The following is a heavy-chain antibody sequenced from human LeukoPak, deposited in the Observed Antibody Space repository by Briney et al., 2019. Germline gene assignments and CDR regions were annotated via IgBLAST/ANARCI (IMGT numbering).Heavy chain of an antibody. D-gene: IGHD3-3*01. CDR3: AKDVLYYDFWSGLPAWFDP. CDR2: IWYDGSNK. J-gene: IGHJ5*02. V-gene: IGHV3-33*06. Sequence: GGSLRLSCAASGFTFSSYGMHWVRRAPGKGLEWVAVIWYDGSNKYYADSVKGRFTISRDNSKNTLYLQMNSLRAEDTAVYYCAKDVLYYDFWSGLPAWFDPWGQGTLVTDSS. CDR1: GFTFSSYG.